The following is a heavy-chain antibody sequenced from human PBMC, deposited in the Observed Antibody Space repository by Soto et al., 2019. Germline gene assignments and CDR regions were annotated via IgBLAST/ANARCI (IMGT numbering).Heavy chain of an antibody. CDR2: TYYRSKWFN. CDR1: GDHVPHKTAA. Sequence: QPLSLTCAICGDHVPHKTAAGAWISQSPSRVVDWLGRTYYRSKWFNDYAVSVKSRITIDSDTSKNQFSLQLNSVTPEDTAVYYCARQSITIFGVVIYYSGMDGWGQGTTVT. D-gene: IGHD3-3*01. CDR3: ARQSITIFGVVIYYSGMDG. V-gene: IGHV6-1*01. J-gene: IGHJ6*02.